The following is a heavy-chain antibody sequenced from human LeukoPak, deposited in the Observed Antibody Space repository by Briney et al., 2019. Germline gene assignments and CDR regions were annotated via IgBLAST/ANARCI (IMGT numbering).Heavy chain of an antibody. CDR1: GFTFTTYW. V-gene: IGHV3-74*01. J-gene: IGHJ6*02. CDR3: ARDAVDTANAV. D-gene: IGHD5-18*01. CDR2: INSDGSIT. Sequence: GGSLRLSCAASGFTFTTYWMHWVRQAPGKGLVWVSHINSDGSITSYADSVKGRFTISRDNAKNTLYLQMNSLRAEDTAVYYCARDAVDTANAVWGQGTTVTASS.